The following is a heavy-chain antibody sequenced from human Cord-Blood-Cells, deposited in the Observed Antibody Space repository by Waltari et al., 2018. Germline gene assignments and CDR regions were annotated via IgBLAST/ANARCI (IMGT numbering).Heavy chain of an antibody. J-gene: IGHJ3*02. CDR3: ARDRVGADAFDI. CDR2: IKKDGSEK. Sequence: EVQLVESGGGLVQPGGSLRLSCAASGFTFSSYGMSWVRQAPGKGLEWLANIKKDGSEKYVVESVKGRFTISRDNAKNALYLQMNSLRAEDTAVYYCARDRVGADAFDIWGQGTMVTVSS. D-gene: IGHD1-26*01. CDR1: GFTFSSYG. V-gene: IGHV3-7*01.